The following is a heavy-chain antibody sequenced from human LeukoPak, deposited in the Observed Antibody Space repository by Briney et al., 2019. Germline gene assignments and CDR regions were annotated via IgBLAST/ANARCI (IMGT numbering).Heavy chain of an antibody. V-gene: IGHV1-18*01. CDR2: ISAYNGNT. CDR1: GYTFTSYG. J-gene: IGHJ4*02. CDR3: ASWAHYYYDSSGYLN. Sequence: ASVKVSCKASGYTFTSYGISWVRQAPGQGLEWMGWISAYNGNTNYAQKLQGRVTMTTDTSTSTAYMELRSLRSDDTAVNYCASWAHYYYDSSGYLNWGQGTLVTVSS. D-gene: IGHD3-22*01.